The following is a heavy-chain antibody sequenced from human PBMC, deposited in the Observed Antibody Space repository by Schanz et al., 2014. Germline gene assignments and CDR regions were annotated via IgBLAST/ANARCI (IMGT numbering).Heavy chain of an antibody. CDR1: GFTFSTST. J-gene: IGHJ4*02. Sequence: EVQLVESGGGLVQPGGSLRLSCAASGFTFSTSTMHWVRQAPGKGLEYVSSISSKGDMTFYGNSVKGRFTISRDNSKNTLYLQLGSLSAEDTAVYFCARDFHGYGPHLDYWGQGSLVTVSS. D-gene: IGHD5-12*01. V-gene: IGHV3-64*01. CDR2: ISSKGDMT. CDR3: ARDFHGYGPHLDY.